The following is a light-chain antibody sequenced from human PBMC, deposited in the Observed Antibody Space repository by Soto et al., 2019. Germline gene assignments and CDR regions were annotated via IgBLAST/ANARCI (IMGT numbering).Light chain of an antibody. J-gene: IGLJ3*02. Sequence: QSALTQPASVSGSPGQSITISCTGTSSDVGGYNYVSWYQQHPGKAPKVMIYEVSNRPSGVSNRFSGSKSGNTASLTISGLQAEDEADYSCSSYTSSSTGVFGGGTKLTVL. CDR1: SSDVGGYNY. CDR3: SSYTSSSTGV. V-gene: IGLV2-14*01. CDR2: EVS.